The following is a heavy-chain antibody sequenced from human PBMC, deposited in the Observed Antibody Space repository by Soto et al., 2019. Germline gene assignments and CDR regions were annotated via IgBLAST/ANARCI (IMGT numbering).Heavy chain of an antibody. CDR1: GYTFTSYG. V-gene: IGHV1-18*01. CDR3: ARGRYCSGGSCYNPNGFDR. CDR2: ISAYNGNT. D-gene: IGHD2-15*01. Sequence: ASVKVSCKASGYTFTSYGISWVRQAPGQGLEWMGWISAYNGNTNYAQNLQGRVAMTTDTSTSTAYMELRSLRSDDTAVYYCARGRYCSGGSCYNPNGFDRWGQGTLVTVSS. J-gene: IGHJ4*02.